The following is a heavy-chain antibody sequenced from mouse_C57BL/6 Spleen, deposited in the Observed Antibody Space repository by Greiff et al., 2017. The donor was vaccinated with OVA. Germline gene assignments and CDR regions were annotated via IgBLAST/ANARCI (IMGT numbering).Heavy chain of an antibody. V-gene: IGHV1-54*01. Sequence: QVQLKQSGAELVRPGTSVKVSCKASGYAFTNYLIEWVKQRPGQGLEWIGVINPGSGGTNDNEKFKGKATLTADKSSSTAYMQLSSLTSEDSAVYFCARCDGYYDYWGQGTTLTVSS. J-gene: IGHJ2*01. CDR3: ARCDGYYDY. CDR1: GYAFTNYL. D-gene: IGHD2-3*01. CDR2: INPGSGGT.